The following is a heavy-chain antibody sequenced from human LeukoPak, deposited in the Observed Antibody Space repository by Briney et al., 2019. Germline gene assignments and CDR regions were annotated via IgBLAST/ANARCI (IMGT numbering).Heavy chain of an antibody. Sequence: SVKVSCKASGGTFTNYAVSWVRQAPGQGLEWMGRIIPTFGTANYAQKYQGRVTFTTDESTTTAYMELYSLRSEDTAVYYCVRDTPLGTGTKAFYLAYWGQGTLVTVSS. CDR1: GGTFTNYA. CDR2: IIPTFGTA. V-gene: IGHV1-69*05. CDR3: VRDTPLGTGTKAFYLAY. J-gene: IGHJ4*02. D-gene: IGHD1-7*01.